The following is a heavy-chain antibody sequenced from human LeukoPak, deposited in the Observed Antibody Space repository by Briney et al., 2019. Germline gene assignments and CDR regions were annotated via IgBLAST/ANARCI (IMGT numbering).Heavy chain of an antibody. CDR1: GYTFTAFF. Sequence: GASVKVSCKASGYTFTAFFIHWVRQAPGQGLEWMGWISVYSGDTNYAQNLQGRVTMTTDTSTTTAYMELRSLTCDDTAVYYCARLGYGVNSADYWGQGTLVTVSS. CDR2: ISVYSGDT. D-gene: IGHD4-23*01. V-gene: IGHV1-18*04. J-gene: IGHJ4*02. CDR3: ARLGYGVNSADY.